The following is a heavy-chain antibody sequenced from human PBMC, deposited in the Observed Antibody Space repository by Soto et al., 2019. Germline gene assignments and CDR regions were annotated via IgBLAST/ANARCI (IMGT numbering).Heavy chain of an antibody. V-gene: IGHV2-26*01. CDR2: IFSNDEK. CDR1: GFSLSNARMG. CDR3: ARMTYYYGSGSYYIDY. Sequence: GSGPTLVNPTETLTLTCTVSGFSLSNARMGVSWIRQPPGKALEWLAHIFSNDEKSYSTSLKSRLTISKDTSKSQVVLTMTNMDPVDTATYYCARMTYYYGSGSYYIDYWGQGPLVTPAS. J-gene: IGHJ4*02. D-gene: IGHD3-10*01.